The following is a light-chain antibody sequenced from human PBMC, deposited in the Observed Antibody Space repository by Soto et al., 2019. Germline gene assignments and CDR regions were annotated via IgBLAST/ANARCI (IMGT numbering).Light chain of an antibody. J-gene: IGLJ3*02. CDR2: DNS. CDR1: SSNIENNY. Sequence: QSVLTQPPSLSAAPGQKVTISCSGSSSNIENNYVSWFRQFPGTAPELLIYDNSKRPSGIPDRFSGSKSGSSATLGIPGLQARDEADYYCGTWDSSLSAGVFGGGTKVTVL. CDR3: GTWDSSLSAGV. V-gene: IGLV1-51*01.